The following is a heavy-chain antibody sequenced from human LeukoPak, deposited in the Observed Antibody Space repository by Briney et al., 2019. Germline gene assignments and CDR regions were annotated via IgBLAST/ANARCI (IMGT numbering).Heavy chain of an antibody. CDR3: ARSGGSYSNWFDP. CDR1: GGSFSGYY. V-gene: IGHV4-34*01. CDR2: INHSGST. D-gene: IGHD1-26*01. J-gene: IGHJ5*02. Sequence: SETLSLTCAVYGGSFSGYYWSWIRQPPGKGLEWIGEINHSGSTNYNPSLKSRVTISVDTSKNQFSLKLSSVTAADTAVYYCARSGGSYSNWFDPWGQGTLVTVSS.